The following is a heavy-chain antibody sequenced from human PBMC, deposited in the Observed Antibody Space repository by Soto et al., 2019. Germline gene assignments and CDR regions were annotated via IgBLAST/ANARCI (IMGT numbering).Heavy chain of an antibody. J-gene: IGHJ4*01. CDR1: GGSISSYY. CDR3: ARGDGYSTL. V-gene: IGHV4-59*01. D-gene: IGHD4-4*01. Sequence: QVQLQASGPGLVKPSETLSLTCTVSGGSISSYYWSWIRQPPGKGLESIGYIYYSGSTNYNPSLKSRVTTSGDTANNPCSKTRSSVTAADTAVYYCARGDGYSTLWGHGTLVTVSA. CDR2: IYYSGST.